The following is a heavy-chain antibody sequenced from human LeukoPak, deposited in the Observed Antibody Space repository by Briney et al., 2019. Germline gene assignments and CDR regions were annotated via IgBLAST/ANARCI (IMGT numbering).Heavy chain of an antibody. V-gene: IGHV4-59*01. D-gene: IGHD3-22*01. J-gene: IGHJ5*02. CDR3: ARVGCYDSSGYYFLSDYNWFDP. Sequence: SETLSLTCTVSGGSISSYYWSWIRHPPGKGLEWIGYIYYSGSTNYNPSLKSRVTISVDTSKNQFSLKLSSVTAADTAVYYCARVGCYDSSGYYFLSDYNWFDPWGQGTLVTVSS. CDR2: IYYSGST. CDR1: GGSISSYY.